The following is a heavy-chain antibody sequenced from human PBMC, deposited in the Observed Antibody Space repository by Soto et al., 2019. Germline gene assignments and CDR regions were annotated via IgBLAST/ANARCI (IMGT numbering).Heavy chain of an antibody. D-gene: IGHD2-15*01. J-gene: IGHJ6*02. CDR2: IIPIFGTA. CDR1: GGTFSSYA. CDR3: ARSQGGSSSLDIYYYYYYGMDV. V-gene: IGHV1-69*01. Sequence: QVQLVQSGAEVKKTGSSVKVSCKAPGGTFSSYAISWVRQAPGQGREWMGGIIPIFGTANYAQKFQGRVTITADESTSTGYKELSSLRSEDTAVYYCARSQGGSSSLDIYYYYYYGMDVWGQGTTVTVSS.